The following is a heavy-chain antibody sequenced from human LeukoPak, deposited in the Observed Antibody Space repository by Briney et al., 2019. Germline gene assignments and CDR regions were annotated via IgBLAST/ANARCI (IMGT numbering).Heavy chain of an antibody. CDR3: ARYGATPATYFDS. D-gene: IGHD1-26*01. Sequence: PSETLSLTCTVSGGSINTYFWSWIRQPPGKGLEWIGYIYYSGSTSYSPSLKSRVTISVDTSKNQFSLKLSSVTAADTAVYYCARYGATPATYFDSWGQGTLVTVSS. CDR2: IYYSGST. CDR1: GGSINTYF. J-gene: IGHJ4*02. V-gene: IGHV4-59*01.